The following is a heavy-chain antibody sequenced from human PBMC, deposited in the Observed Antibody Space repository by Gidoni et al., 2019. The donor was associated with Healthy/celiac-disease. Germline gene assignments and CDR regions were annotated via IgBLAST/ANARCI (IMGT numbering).Heavy chain of an antibody. CDR1: GYTFTSYY. CDR3: ARGESDDYSTFGFVLFDY. D-gene: IGHD4-4*01. J-gene: IGHJ4*02. CDR2: INPSGGST. Sequence: QVQLVQSGAEVKKPGASVKVSCKASGYTFTSYYMHWVRQATGQGLEWMGIINPSGGSTSYAQKFQGRVTMTRDTSTSTVYMELSSLRSEDTAVYYCARGESDDYSTFGFVLFDYWGQGTLVTVSS. V-gene: IGHV1-46*01.